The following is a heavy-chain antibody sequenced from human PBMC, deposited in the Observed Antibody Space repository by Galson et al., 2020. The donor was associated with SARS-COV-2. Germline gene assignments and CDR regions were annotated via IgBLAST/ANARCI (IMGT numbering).Heavy chain of an antibody. Sequence: GGSLRLSCAASGFTFSSYAMSWVRQAPGKGLEWVSAISGSGGSTYYADSVKGRFTISRDNSKNTLYLQMNSLRAEDTAVYYCARYGDTIHYYYYYGMDVWGQGTTVTVSS. CDR2: ISGSGGST. CDR1: GFTFSSYA. CDR3: ARYGDTIHYYYYYGMDV. D-gene: IGHD4-17*01. V-gene: IGHV3-23*01. J-gene: IGHJ6*02.